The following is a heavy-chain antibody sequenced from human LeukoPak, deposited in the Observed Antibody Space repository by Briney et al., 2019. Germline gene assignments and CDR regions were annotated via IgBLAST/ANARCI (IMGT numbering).Heavy chain of an antibody. V-gene: IGHV1-18*01. J-gene: IGHJ3*02. CDR1: GYTFTSYG. Sequence: ASVKVSCKASGYTFTSYGISWVRQAPGQGLEWMGWISAYNGNTNYAQKLQGRVTMTTDTSTSTAYMELRSLRSDDTAVYYCARDPLVGATVVSAFDIWGQGTMVTVSS. CDR3: ARDPLVGATVVSAFDI. CDR2: ISAYNGNT. D-gene: IGHD1-26*01.